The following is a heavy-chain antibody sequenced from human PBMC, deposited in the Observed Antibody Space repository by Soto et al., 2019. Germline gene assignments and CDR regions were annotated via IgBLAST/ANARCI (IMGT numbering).Heavy chain of an antibody. J-gene: IGHJ4*02. CDR1: GFTFSSYA. CDR3: AREYYDILTGPDYFVY. CDR2: ISGSGSNP. V-gene: IGHV3-23*01. Sequence: GGSLRLSCAASGFTFSSYAMSWVRQAPGQGLEWVSAISGSGSNPYYADSVKGRFTISRDNAKNSLYLQMNSLRAEDTAVYYCAREYYDILTGPDYFVYWGRGTLVTVSS. D-gene: IGHD3-9*01.